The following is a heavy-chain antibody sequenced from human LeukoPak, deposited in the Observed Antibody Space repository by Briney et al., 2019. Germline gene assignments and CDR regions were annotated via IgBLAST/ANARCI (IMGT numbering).Heavy chain of an antibody. Sequence: PSETLSLTCAVYGGSFSDYYWSWIRQPPGKGLEWIGEINHSGSTNYNPSLKSRVTISVDTSKNQFSLKLSSVTAADTAVYYCARGTPVGLLDYWGQGTLVTVSS. CDR1: GGSFSDYY. CDR3: ARGTPVGLLDY. D-gene: IGHD4-23*01. J-gene: IGHJ4*02. CDR2: INHSGST. V-gene: IGHV4-34*01.